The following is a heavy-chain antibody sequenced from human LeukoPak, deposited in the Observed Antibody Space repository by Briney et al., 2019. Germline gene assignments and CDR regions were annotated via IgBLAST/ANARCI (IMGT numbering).Heavy chain of an antibody. D-gene: IGHD1-26*01. V-gene: IGHV4-59*01. CDR2: IYYSGST. CDR1: GGSFSGYY. CDR3: ARGGIMFDP. Sequence: PSETLSLTCAVYGGSFSGYYWSWIRQPPGKGLEWIGYIYYSGSTNYNPSLKSRVTISVDTSKNQFSLKLSSVTAADTAVYYCARGGIMFDPWGQGTLVTVSS. J-gene: IGHJ5*02.